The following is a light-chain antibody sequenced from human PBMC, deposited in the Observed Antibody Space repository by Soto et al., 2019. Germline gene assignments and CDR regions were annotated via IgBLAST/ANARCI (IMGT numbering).Light chain of an antibody. V-gene: IGLV1-51*01. J-gene: IGLJ2*01. CDR3: GTWDSSLSVVG. Sequence: QSVLTQPPSVSAAPGQKVTISCSGSSSNIGNNYVSWYQQLPGTAPKLLIYDSNKRPSGTPDRFSGSKSGSSATLGITGLQTGDEADYYCGTWDSSLSVVGFGGGTKVTVL. CDR2: DSN. CDR1: SSNIGNNY.